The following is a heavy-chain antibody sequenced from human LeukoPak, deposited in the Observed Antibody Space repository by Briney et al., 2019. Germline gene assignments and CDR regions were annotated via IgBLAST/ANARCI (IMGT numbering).Heavy chain of an antibody. Sequence: PGGSLRLSCAASGFTFSSYCMHWVRQAPGKGLVWVSRINSDGSSTSYADSVKGRFTISRDNAKNTLYLQMNSLRAEDTAVYYCARDLPLYCSGGSCPGWFDPWGQGTLVTVSS. CDR2: INSDGSST. CDR3: ARDLPLYCSGGSCPGWFDP. J-gene: IGHJ5*02. CDR1: GFTFSSYC. D-gene: IGHD2-15*01. V-gene: IGHV3-74*01.